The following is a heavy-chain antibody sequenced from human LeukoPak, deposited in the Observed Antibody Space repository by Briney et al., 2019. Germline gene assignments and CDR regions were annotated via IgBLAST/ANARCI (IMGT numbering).Heavy chain of an antibody. CDR3: ARDLRINKGRGVMISVAFDI. D-gene: IGHD3-10*01. CDR1: GSSISTTNW. J-gene: IGHJ3*02. V-gene: IGHV4-4*02. CDR2: IYHSGST. Sequence: SGTLSLTCTVSGSSISTTNWWTWVRQSPGKGLEWIGEIYHSGSTNYSPALNSRVTISVDKANNQFSLKLSSVTAADTAVYYCARDLRINKGRGVMISVAFDIWGQGTMVTVSS.